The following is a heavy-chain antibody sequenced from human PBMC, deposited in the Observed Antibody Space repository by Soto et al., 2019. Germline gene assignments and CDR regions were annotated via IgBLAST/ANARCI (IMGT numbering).Heavy chain of an antibody. V-gene: IGHV4-59*01. J-gene: IGHJ5*02. CDR2: IYYSGST. Sequence: SETLSLTCTVSGGSISSYYWSWIRQPPGKGLEWIGYIYYSGSTNYNPSLKSRVTISVDTSKNQFSLKLSSVTAADTAVYYCARDLDCSGGSCYPDVLVGFDPWGQGTLVTVSS. CDR1: GGSISSYY. CDR3: ARDLDCSGGSCYPDVLVGFDP. D-gene: IGHD2-15*01.